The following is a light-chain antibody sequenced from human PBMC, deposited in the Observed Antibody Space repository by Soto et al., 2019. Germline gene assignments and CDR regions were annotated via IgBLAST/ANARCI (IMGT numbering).Light chain of an antibody. V-gene: IGKV1-9*01. J-gene: IGKJ1*01. Sequence: EIQLTQSPSFLSASVGYTVTITCRASQDIGTYLAWYQEQPGKPPRLLVYSASTSQSGLPSRFSGSGSGTDFSLTISSLQPDDFTTYYCQQLNTYPWTFGQGTKVDIK. CDR2: SAS. CDR3: QQLNTYPWT. CDR1: QDIGTY.